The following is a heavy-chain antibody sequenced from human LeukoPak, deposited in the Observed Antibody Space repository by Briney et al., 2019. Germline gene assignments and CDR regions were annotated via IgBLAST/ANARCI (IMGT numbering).Heavy chain of an antibody. J-gene: IGHJ6*03. Sequence: SVKVSCKASGGTFSSYAISWVRQAPGQGLEWMGGIIPIFGTANYAQKFQGRVTITADESTSTAYMELSSLRSEDTAVYYCARTRYGGNYYYYYMDVWGKGTTVTISS. CDR3: ARTRYGGNYYYYYMDV. V-gene: IGHV1-69*01. CDR2: IIPIFGTA. CDR1: GGTFSSYA. D-gene: IGHD4-23*01.